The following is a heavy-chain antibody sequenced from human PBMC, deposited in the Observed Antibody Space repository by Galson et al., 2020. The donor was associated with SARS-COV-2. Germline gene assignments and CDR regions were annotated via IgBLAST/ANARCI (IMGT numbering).Heavy chain of an antibody. D-gene: IGHD6-13*01. Sequence: GGSLRLSCAASGFTLSGFWMSWVRQPPGKGLEWVANIREDGSEKSYVDSVKGRFTVSRDNAKNLLYLQMNSLRDEDTAVYYCARRVKGAQQLVRWFDPWGQGTLVTVSS. CDR2: IREDGSEK. J-gene: IGHJ5*02. CDR1: GFTLSGFW. CDR3: ARRVKGAQQLVRWFDP. V-gene: IGHV3-7*01.